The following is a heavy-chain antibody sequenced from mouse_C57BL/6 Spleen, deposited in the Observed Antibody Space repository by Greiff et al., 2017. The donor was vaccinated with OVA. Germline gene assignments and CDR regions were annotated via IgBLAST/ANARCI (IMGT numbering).Heavy chain of an antibody. CDR2: IYPGSGST. D-gene: IGHD1-1*01. J-gene: IGHJ2*01. CDR1: GYTFTSYW. Sequence: VQLQQPGAELVKPGASVKMSCKASGYTFTSYWITWVKQRPGQGLEWIGDIYPGSGSTNYNEKFKSKATLTVDTSSSTAYMQLSSLTSEDSAVYYCARCFYGSSDGDYWGQGTTLTVSS. CDR3: ARCFYGSSDGDY. V-gene: IGHV1-55*01.